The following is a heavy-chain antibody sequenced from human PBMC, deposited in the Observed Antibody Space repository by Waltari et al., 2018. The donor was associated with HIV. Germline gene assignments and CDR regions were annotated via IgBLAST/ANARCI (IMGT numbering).Heavy chain of an antibody. CDR1: GGSLSGYY. D-gene: IGHD1-26*01. Sequence: QVQLHQWGAGLLKPSETLSLTCAVYGGSLSGYYWNWIRQPPGKGLEWIGEINHNGSTNYNPSFKRRVSMSLDTSKRQFSLKLTSVTATDTSVYFCARAEREDLLLSHWYFDLWGPGSLVTVSS. CDR3: ARAEREDLLLSHWYFDL. V-gene: IGHV4-34*01. J-gene: IGHJ2*01. CDR2: INHNGST.